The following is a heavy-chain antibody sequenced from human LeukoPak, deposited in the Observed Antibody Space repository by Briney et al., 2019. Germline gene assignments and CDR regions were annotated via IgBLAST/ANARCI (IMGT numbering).Heavy chain of an antibody. J-gene: IGHJ4*02. V-gene: IGHV4-4*07. D-gene: IGHD3-10*01. CDR2: IYTSGST. CDR3: AREEDCYGSGSPLDY. CDR1: GVSISSYY. Sequence: RPSETLSLTCTASGVSISSYYWSWIRQPAGKGLEWIGRIYTSGSTNYNPSLKSRVTMSVDTSKNQCSLKLSSATAADTAVYYCAREEDCYGSGSPLDYWGQGTLVTVSS.